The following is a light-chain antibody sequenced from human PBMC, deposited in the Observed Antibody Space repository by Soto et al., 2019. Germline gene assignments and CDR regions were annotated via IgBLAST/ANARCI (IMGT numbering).Light chain of an antibody. V-gene: IGLV2-8*01. J-gene: IGLJ2*01. CDR1: SSDVGGYNY. CDR3: SSDAGSSRL. CDR2: EVN. Sequence: QSALTQPPSASGSPGQSVTISCTGTSSDVGGYNYVSWYQQHPGKAPKFIIFEVNKRPSGVPDRFSGSKSGNTASLTVSGLQAEDEADYYCSSDAGSSRLFGCGTKLTVL.